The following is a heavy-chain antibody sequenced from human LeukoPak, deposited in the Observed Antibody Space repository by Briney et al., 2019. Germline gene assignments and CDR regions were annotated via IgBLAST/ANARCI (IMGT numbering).Heavy chain of an antibody. D-gene: IGHD3-16*01. CDR2: ISWNSGSI. CDR1: GFTFDDYV. CDR3: ARGGGLDV. J-gene: IGHJ6*02. Sequence: PGRSLRLSCAASGFTFDDYVMHWVRQAPGKGLEWVSGISWNSGSIGYADSVKGRFTISRDNAKNSLYLQMSNLRAEDTAVYFCARGGGLDVWGQGATVTVSS. V-gene: IGHV3-9*01.